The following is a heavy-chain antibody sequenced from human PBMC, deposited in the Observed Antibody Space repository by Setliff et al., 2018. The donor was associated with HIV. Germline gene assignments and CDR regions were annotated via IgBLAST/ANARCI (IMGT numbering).Heavy chain of an antibody. CDR3: ARTPYYGSGSYYPLFDS. CDR2: IFVYNGDT. Sequence: ASVKVSCKASGYTFTSYYMHWVRQAPGQGLEWMGYIFVYNGDTKYAQKFQDRVRLTADTSTSTAYMELTSLSSDDTAVYYCARTPYYGSGSYYPLFDSWGQGTLVTVSS. D-gene: IGHD3-10*01. V-gene: IGHV1-18*04. J-gene: IGHJ4*02. CDR1: GYTFTSYY.